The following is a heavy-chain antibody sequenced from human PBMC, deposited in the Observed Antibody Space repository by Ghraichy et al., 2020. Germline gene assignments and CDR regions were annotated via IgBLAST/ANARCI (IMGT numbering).Heavy chain of an antibody. V-gene: IGHV3-48*02. Sequence: GESLNISCAASGFTFSSYSLHWVRQAPGKGLEWVSYISSSSSTIYYADSVKGRFTISRDNAKNSLYLQMNSLRDEDTAVYYCASFVVPAAIPVKGALYYYYGMDAWGQGTTVTVS. CDR3: ASFVVPAAIPVKGALYYYYGMDA. D-gene: IGHD2-2*02. CDR1: GFTFSSYS. J-gene: IGHJ6*02. CDR2: ISSSSSTI.